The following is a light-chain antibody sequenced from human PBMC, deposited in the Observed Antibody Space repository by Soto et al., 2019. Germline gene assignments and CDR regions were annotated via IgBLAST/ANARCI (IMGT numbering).Light chain of an antibody. CDR1: QGIINY. CDR3: QKYNSAPLS. CDR2: AAS. V-gene: IGKV1-27*01. J-gene: IGKJ4*01. Sequence: DIQMTQSPSSLSASVGDRVTSTCRASQGIINYLAWDQEKPGKAPKLLIYAASTLHSGVTSRFSGRGSGTDFPLTISGLQPEDVATYYCQKYNSAPLSFGGGTKVDLK.